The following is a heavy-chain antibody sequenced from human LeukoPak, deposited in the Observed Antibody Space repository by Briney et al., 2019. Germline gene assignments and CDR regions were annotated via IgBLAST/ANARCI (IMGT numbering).Heavy chain of an antibody. V-gene: IGHV3-23*01. CDR1: GFTFNTYA. CDR2: LSGSGGTK. J-gene: IGHJ3*01. CDR3: AKAGYYGSGSGVFAFDV. D-gene: IGHD3-10*01. Sequence: GGSLRLSCAASGFTFNTYAMNWVRQAPGKGLEWVSALSGSGGTKYYADAVKGRFTISRDNSKYTVYLQMNSLRAEDTAVYYCAKAGYYGSGSGVFAFDVWGQGTLVTVSS.